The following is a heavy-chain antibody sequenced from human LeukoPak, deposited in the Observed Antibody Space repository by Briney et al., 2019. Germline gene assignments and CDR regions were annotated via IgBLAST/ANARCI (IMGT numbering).Heavy chain of an antibody. D-gene: IGHD6-13*01. Sequence: GRSLRLSCAASGFTFSTYAMHWVRQAPGKGLEWVAVISYDGSSKYYADSVKGRFTISRDNSKNSLYLQMNSLRAEDTAVYYCARFIAAPYYFDYWGRGTLVTVSS. J-gene: IGHJ4*02. V-gene: IGHV3-30*04. CDR3: ARFIAAPYYFDY. CDR1: GFTFSTYA. CDR2: ISYDGSSK.